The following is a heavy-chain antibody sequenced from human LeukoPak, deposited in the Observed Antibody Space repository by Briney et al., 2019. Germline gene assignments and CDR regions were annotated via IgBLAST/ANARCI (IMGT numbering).Heavy chain of an antibody. CDR1: GNTFTSYY. D-gene: IGHD2-15*01. Sequence: ASVKVSCKASGNTFTSYYIRWVRQAPGQGLEWMGIINASGGGTSYAPKFQGRITVTRDMSTSTVYMELSSLRSEDTAVYYCARDPQGSLPSDVWGKGTTVTVSS. CDR3: ARDPQGSLPSDV. V-gene: IGHV1-46*01. CDR2: INASGGGT. J-gene: IGHJ6*04.